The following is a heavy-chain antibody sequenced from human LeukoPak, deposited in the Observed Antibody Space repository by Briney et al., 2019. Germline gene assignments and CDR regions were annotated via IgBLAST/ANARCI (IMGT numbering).Heavy chain of an antibody. D-gene: IGHD6-19*01. CDR3: AKDLSSGWYPYYFDF. V-gene: IGHV3-23*01. J-gene: IGHJ4*02. Sequence: GGSLRLYCAASGFTFSNYAMNWGRHAPGQGLDSVSAISGSGAATFNADSVKGRFTISRDNSKNTLYLQMNSLRAEDTAVYYCAKDLSSGWYPYYFDFWGRGTLVTVSP. CDR1: GFTFSNYA. CDR2: ISGSGAAT.